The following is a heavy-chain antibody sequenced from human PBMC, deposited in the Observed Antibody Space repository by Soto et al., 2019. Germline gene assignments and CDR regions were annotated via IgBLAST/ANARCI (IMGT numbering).Heavy chain of an antibody. CDR2: IIPIFGTA. D-gene: IGHD6-19*01. CDR1: GGTFSSYA. CDR3: ARAQAVAGHAGGMDV. J-gene: IGHJ6*02. V-gene: IGHV1-69*12. Sequence: QVQLVQSGAEVKKPGSSVKVSCKASGGTFSSYAISWVRQAPGQGLEWMGGIIPIFGTANYAQKFQGRVTIXEDXSXTTAYRELSSLRAEDTAVYYCARAQAVAGHAGGMDVWGQGTTVTVSS.